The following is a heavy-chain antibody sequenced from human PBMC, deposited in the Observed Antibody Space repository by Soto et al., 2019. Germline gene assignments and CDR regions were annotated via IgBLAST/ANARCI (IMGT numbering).Heavy chain of an antibody. J-gene: IGHJ4*02. CDR1: GFTFSNYW. D-gene: IGHD5-18*01. CDR2: INGDGTSI. V-gene: IGHV3-74*01. Sequence: GGSLRLSCAASGFTFSNYWMHWVRQDPGKGLVWVSRINGDGTSISYADSVRGRFTISRDTSKNQLVLTMTNMDPVDTATYYCAHLPWKQLWPRAPVVYWGQGTPVTVSS. CDR3: AHLPWKQLWPRAPVVY.